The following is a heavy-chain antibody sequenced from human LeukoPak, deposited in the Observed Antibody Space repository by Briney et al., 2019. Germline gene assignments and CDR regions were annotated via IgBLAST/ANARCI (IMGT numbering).Heavy chain of an antibody. V-gene: IGHV4-39*01. CDR2: IYYSGST. J-gene: IGHJ5*02. D-gene: IGHD3-3*01. CDR3: ARTTLYYDFWSGPEKPNWFDP. CDR1: GGSISSSSYY. Sequence: SETLSLTCTVSGGSISSSSYYWGWIRQPPGKGLEWIGSIYYSGSTYYNPSLKSRVTISVDTSKNQFSLKLSSVTAADAAVYYCARTTLYYDFWSGPEKPNWFDPRDQGTLVTVSS.